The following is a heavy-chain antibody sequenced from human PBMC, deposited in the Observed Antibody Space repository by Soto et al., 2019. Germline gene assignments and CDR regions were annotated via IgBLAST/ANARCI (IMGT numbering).Heavy chain of an antibody. CDR3: SKDFTPAQVPNLYYYYGMDV. J-gene: IGHJ6*02. D-gene: IGHD7-27*01. CDR1: GFTFSSYG. Sequence: GGSLRLSCAASGFTFSSYGMHWVRQAPGKGLEWVAVISYDGSNKYYAGYVKGRFTISRDNSKNTLYMQMNSLRAEDTAVYYFSKDFTPAQVPNLYYYYGMDVWGQGTTVTVSS. V-gene: IGHV3-30*18. CDR2: ISYDGSNK.